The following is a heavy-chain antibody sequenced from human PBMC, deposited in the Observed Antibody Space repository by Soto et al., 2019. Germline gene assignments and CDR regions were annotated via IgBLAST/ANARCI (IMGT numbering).Heavy chain of an antibody. CDR1: GYTFTTYG. D-gene: IGHD3-16*01. CDR3: ARNPYLGDHQY. V-gene: IGHV1-18*01. J-gene: IGHJ4*02. CDR2: ISAYSGKT. Sequence: QVQLVQSGGEVKKPGASVKVSCKTSGYTFTTYGISWVRQAPGQGLEWVGWISAYSGKTHYAQKFQGKVTMPTDTSTNTAHLELRSLRSDDTAVYYCARNPYLGDHQYWGQGTLVTVSS.